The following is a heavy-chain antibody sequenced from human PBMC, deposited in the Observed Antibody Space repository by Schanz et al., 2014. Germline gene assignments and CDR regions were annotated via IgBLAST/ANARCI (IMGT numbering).Heavy chain of an antibody. V-gene: IGHV3-23*04. CDR2: LTGSGTTT. Sequence: EVKLVESGGALVQPGGSLRLSCSASGFTFSTYAMSWVRQAPGKGLEWVSALTGSGTTTYYADSVKGRFTISRDNAKNSLYLQMNSLRAEDTAVYYCVPMSIAAQWGQGTLVTVSS. CDR3: VPMSIAAQ. CDR1: GFTFSTYA. D-gene: IGHD6-6*01. J-gene: IGHJ4*02.